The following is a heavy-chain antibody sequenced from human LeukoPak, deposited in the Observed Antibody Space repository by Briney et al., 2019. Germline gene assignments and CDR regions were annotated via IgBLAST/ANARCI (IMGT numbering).Heavy chain of an antibody. CDR3: ARDTYSSSWRAFDI. CDR1: GYTFTSYD. CDR2: MNPNRGDT. V-gene: IGHV1-8*01. J-gene: IGHJ3*02. Sequence: ASVKVSCKASGYTFTSYDIHWVRQATGQGLEWMGRMNPNRGDTDYAQKFQGRVTITTDESTSTAYIELSSLRSEDTAVYYCARDTYSSSWRAFDIWGQGTMVTVSS. D-gene: IGHD6-13*01.